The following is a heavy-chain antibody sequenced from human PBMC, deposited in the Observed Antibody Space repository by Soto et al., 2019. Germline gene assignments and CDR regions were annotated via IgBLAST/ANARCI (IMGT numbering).Heavy chain of an antibody. J-gene: IGHJ6*02. CDR3: AKNGQPPYYYNGLDV. Sequence: ASVKVSCKASGYTFTRYGISWVRQAPGQGLEWMGWISGYNGDTNYAQKFQGRVSMTIDTSTTTAYTELRSLTSDDTAVYYCAKNGQPPYYYNGLDVWGQGTKVTVSS. CDR1: GYTFTRYG. D-gene: IGHD2-8*01. V-gene: IGHV1-18*01. CDR2: ISGYNGDT.